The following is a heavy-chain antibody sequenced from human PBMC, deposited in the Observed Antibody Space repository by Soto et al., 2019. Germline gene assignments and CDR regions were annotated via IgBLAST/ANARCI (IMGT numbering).Heavy chain of an antibody. Sequence: GGSLRLSCAASGFTFSSYAMSWVRQAPGKGLEWVSAISGSGGSTYYADSVKGRFTISRDNSKNTLYLQMNSLRAEDTAVYYCAKSTVSGSYPDDAFDIWGQGTMVTVSS. CDR2: ISGSGGST. CDR3: AKSTVSGSYPDDAFDI. D-gene: IGHD1-26*01. CDR1: GFTFSSYA. J-gene: IGHJ3*02. V-gene: IGHV3-23*01.